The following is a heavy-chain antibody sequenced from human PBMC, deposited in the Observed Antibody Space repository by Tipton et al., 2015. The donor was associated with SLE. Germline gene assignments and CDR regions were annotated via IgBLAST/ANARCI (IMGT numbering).Heavy chain of an antibody. Sequence: SLRLSCAASGFTFSSYAMHWVRQAPGKGLEWVALISYDGSNKYYADSVKGRFTISRDNSRNTLYLQMNSLRAEDTAVYYCARGRGYYYYYMDVWGKGTTVTVSS. CDR3: ARGRGYYYYYMDV. J-gene: IGHJ6*03. D-gene: IGHD2-15*01. CDR2: ISYDGSNK. CDR1: GFTFSSYA. V-gene: IGHV3-30*04.